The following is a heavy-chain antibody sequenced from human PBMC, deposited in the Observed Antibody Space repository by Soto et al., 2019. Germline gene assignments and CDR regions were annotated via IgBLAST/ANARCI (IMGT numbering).Heavy chain of an antibody. CDR2: INPNSGGT. CDR1: GYAFTGYY. D-gene: IGHD6-13*01. V-gene: IGHV1-2*02. CDR3: AYGIGAAGGWFDP. J-gene: IGHJ5*02. Sequence: ASVKVSCKASGYAFTGYYMHWVQQAPGQGLEWMGWINPNSGGTNYAQKFQGRVTMTRDTSISTAYMELSRLRSDDTAVYFCAYGIGAAGGWFDPWGQGTLVTVSS.